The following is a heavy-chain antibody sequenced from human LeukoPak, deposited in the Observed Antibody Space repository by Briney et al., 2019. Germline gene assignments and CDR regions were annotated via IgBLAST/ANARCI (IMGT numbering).Heavy chain of an antibody. J-gene: IGHJ2*01. V-gene: IGHV1-69*01. CDR2: IIPIFGTA. CDR3: ARVRIAAQRSYYRYFDL. Sequence: SVKVSCKASGGTFSSYAISWVRQAPGQGLEWMGGIIPIFGTANYAQKFQGRVTITADESTSTAYMELSSLRSEDTAVYYCARVRIAAQRSYYRYFDLWGRGTLVTVSS. D-gene: IGHD6-13*01. CDR1: GGTFSSYA.